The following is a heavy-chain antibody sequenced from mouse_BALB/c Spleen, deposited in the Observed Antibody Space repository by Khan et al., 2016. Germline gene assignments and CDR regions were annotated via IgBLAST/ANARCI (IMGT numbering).Heavy chain of an antibody. D-gene: IGHD2-5*01. CDR1: GYSITSDYA. V-gene: IGHV3-2*02. CDR3: ARWDYSNYALDF. CDR2: IAYSGST. Sequence: EVQLQESGPDLVKPSQSLSLTCTVTGYSITSDYAWNWIRQFPGNKLEWMGYIAYSGSTNYNPSLKSRISISRDTSKNQFFLQLNSVTTEDRATYYCARWDYSNYALDFWGQGTSVTVSS. J-gene: IGHJ4*01.